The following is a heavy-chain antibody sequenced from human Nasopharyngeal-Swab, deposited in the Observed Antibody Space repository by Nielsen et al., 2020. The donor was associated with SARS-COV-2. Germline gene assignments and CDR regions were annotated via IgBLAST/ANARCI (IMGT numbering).Heavy chain of an antibody. CDR2: ISSSSSYV. CDR1: GFTFSSYS. Sequence: GESLKISCAASGFTFSSYSMNWVRQAPGKGLEWVSSISSSSSYVYYADSVKGRFTISRDNAKNSLYLQMNSLRAEDTAVYYCARMRTARLWYENWGQGTLVTVSS. V-gene: IGHV3-21*01. CDR3: ARMRTARLWYEN. J-gene: IGHJ4*02. D-gene: IGHD5-18*01.